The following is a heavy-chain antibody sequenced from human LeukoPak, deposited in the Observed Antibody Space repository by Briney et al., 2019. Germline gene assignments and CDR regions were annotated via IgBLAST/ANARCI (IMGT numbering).Heavy chain of an antibody. CDR2: ISGSGGSI. CDR3: AKARGEQNGGSNY. CDR1: GFTFSSYA. D-gene: IGHD2-15*01. V-gene: IGHV3-23*01. J-gene: IGHJ4*02. Sequence: GGSLRLSCAASGFTFSSYAMSWVRQAPGKGLEWVSGISGSGGSIYYADSVKGRFTISRDNSKNTLYLQMNSLRAEDTAVYYCAKARGEQNGGSNYWGQGTQVIVSS.